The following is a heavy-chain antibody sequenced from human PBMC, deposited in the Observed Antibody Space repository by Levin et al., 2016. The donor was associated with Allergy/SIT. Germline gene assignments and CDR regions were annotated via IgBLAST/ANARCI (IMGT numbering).Heavy chain of an antibody. CDR2: IYYSGST. CDR3: ARVAGTYYYYYMDV. D-gene: IGHD6-19*01. Sequence: RQAPGKGLEWIGYIYYSGSTNYNPSLKSRVTISVDTSKNQFSLKLSSVTAADTAVYYCARVAGTYYYYYMDVWGKGTTVTVSS. V-gene: IGHV4-59*01. J-gene: IGHJ6*03.